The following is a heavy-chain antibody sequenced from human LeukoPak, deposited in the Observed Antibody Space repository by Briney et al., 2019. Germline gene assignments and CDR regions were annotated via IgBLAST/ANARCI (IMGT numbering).Heavy chain of an antibody. CDR2: ITDSGGST. D-gene: IGHD3-10*01. J-gene: IGHJ6*03. CDR3: AKGDKDGSGSYYGDYYYYIDV. Sequence: AGSLRLSCAASGFTFNNYAMSWVRQAPGKGLEWVSDITDSGGSTNYADSVKGRFTISRDNSKNTLYLQMNSLRAEDTAVYYCAKGDKDGSGSYYGDYYYYIDVWGKGTTVSASS. V-gene: IGHV3-23*01. CDR1: GFTFNNYA.